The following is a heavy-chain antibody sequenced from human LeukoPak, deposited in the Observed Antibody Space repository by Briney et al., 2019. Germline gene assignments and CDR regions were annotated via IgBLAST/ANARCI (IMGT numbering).Heavy chain of an antibody. Sequence: ASVKVSRKASGGTFSSYALSWVRQAPRQGLEWMGRIIPIFGTANYAQKFQGRVTITTDESTSTAYMELSSLRSEDTAVYYCAREIPLIIAETPKDAFDIWGQGTMVTVSS. V-gene: IGHV1-69*05. CDR1: GGTFSSYA. CDR3: AREIPLIIAETPKDAFDI. J-gene: IGHJ3*02. D-gene: IGHD6-13*01. CDR2: IIPIFGTA.